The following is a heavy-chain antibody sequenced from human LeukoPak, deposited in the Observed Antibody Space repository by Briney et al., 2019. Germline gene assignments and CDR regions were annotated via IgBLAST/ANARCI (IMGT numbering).Heavy chain of an antibody. CDR2: INWNGGST. CDR1: GFTFDDYG. Sequence: GGSLRLSCAASGFTFDDYGMSWVRQAPGKGLEWVSGINWNGGSTGYADSVKGRFTISRDNAKNSLYLQMNSLRAEDTALYHCARSLELPSAFDIWGQGTMVTVSS. V-gene: IGHV3-20*01. CDR3: ARSLELPSAFDI. D-gene: IGHD1-26*01. J-gene: IGHJ3*02.